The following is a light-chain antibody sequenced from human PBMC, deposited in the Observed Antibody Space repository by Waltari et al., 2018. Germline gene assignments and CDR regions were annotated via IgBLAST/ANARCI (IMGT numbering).Light chain of an antibody. J-gene: IGKJ1*01. CDR3: QQYHSSPGT. Sequence: DIQMTQSPSTLSASVGDRVTITCRASQSISTWLAWYQQKPRKAPNLLIYKASTLETGVPSRFSGSGSGTDFTRTISSLQPDDVATYYGQQYHSSPGTFGQGTKVEIK. CDR2: KAS. CDR1: QSISTW. V-gene: IGKV1-5*03.